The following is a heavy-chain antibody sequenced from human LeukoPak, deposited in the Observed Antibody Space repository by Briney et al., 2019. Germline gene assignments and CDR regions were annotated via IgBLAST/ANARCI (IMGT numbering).Heavy chain of an antibody. D-gene: IGHD2-2*01. CDR3: ARDQGHVVPAATQDYYYYYMDV. CDR1: GGTFSSYA. Sequence: SVKVSCKASGGTFSSYAISWVRQAPGQGLEWMGGIIPIFGTANYAQKFQGRVTITADESTSTAYMELSSLRSEDTAVYYCARDQGHVVPAATQDYYYYYMDVWGKGTTVTVSS. J-gene: IGHJ6*03. CDR2: IIPIFGTA. V-gene: IGHV1-69*13.